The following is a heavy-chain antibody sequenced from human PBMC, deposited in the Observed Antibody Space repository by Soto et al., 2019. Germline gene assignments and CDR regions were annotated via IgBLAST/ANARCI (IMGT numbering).Heavy chain of an antibody. CDR1: GYSVTSDTYY. J-gene: IGHJ4*02. CDR3: VRGRGYSTGYFDY. V-gene: IGHV4-39*02. D-gene: IGHD3-3*01. CDR2: FFYSENT. Sequence: SETLSLTCSVSGYSVTSDTYYWGWIRQPPGRGLEWIGYFFYSENTYYNPSLKSRFTISVDSSKNHFSLNLNSVTAADSAIYYCVRGRGYSTGYFDYWGQGSQVTVSS.